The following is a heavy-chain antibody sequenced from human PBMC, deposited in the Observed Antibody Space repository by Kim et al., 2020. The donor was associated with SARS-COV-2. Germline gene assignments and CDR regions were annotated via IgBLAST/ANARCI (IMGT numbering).Heavy chain of an antibody. CDR1: GGSFSGYY. CDR2: INHSGST. D-gene: IGHD1-26*01. Sequence: SETLSLTCAVYGGSFSGYYWSWIRQPPGKGLEWIGEINHSGSTNYNPSLKSRVTISVDTSKNQFSLKLSSVTAADTAVYYCARGWGYSGSYFVYWGQGTLITVSS. J-gene: IGHJ4*02. V-gene: IGHV4-34*01. CDR3: ARGWGYSGSYFVY.